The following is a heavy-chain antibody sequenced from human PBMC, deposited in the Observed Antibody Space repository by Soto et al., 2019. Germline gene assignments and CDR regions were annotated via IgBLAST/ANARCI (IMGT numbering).Heavy chain of an antibody. CDR1: GFTFSSYS. Sequence: EVQLVESGGGLVKPGGSLRLSCAGSGFTFSSYSMYWVRQAPGKGLEWVSSISSSSSYIYYADSVKGRFTISRDNAKNSLYLQMNSLRADDTAVYYFPIGVKGIDYWGQGSLVTVSS. CDR2: ISSSSSYI. V-gene: IGHV3-21*01. D-gene: IGHD6-13*01. J-gene: IGHJ4*02. CDR3: PIGVKGIDY.